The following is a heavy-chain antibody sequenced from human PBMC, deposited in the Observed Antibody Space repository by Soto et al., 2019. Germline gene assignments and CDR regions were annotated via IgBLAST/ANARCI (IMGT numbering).Heavy chain of an antibody. CDR3: ARHESGYGSTYYYYYMDV. V-gene: IGHV4-59*08. D-gene: IGHD4-17*01. CDR2: IYYSGST. J-gene: IGHJ6*03. Sequence: TLSLTCTVSGGSISSYYWSWIRQPPGKGLEWIGYIYYSGSTNYNPSLKSRVTISVDTSKNQFSLKLSSVTAADTAVYYCARHESGYGSTYYYYYMDVWGKGTTVTVSS. CDR1: GGSISSYY.